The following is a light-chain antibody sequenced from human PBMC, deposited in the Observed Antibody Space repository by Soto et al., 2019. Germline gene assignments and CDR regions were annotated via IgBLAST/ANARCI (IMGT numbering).Light chain of an antibody. J-gene: IGKJ5*01. Sequence: IVLTQSPGTLYLSPWERATLSCRASQSVSSGYLAWYQQRPGQAPRLLIYGASSRATGIPDRFSGSGSGTDFTLTISSLEPEDFAVYYCQQRRNWPPITFGQGTRLEIK. CDR1: QSVSSGY. V-gene: IGKV3D-20*02. CDR2: GAS. CDR3: QQRRNWPPIT.